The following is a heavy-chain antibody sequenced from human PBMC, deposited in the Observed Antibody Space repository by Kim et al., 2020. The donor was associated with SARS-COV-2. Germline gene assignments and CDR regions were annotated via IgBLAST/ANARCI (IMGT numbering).Heavy chain of an antibody. J-gene: IGHJ4*02. CDR2: ISGSGGST. CDR1: GFTFSSYA. CDR3: AKDLYPYYYGSEIMAWDFDY. D-gene: IGHD3-10*01. V-gene: IGHV3-23*01. Sequence: GGSLRLSCAASGFTFSSYAMSWVRQAPGKGLEWVSAISGSGGSTYYADSVKGRFTISRDNSKNTLYLQMNSLRAEDTAVYYCAKDLYPYYYGSEIMAWDFDYWGQGTLVTVSS.